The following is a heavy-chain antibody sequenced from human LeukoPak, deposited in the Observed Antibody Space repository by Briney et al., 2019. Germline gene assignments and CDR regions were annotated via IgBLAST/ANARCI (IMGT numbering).Heavy chain of an antibody. D-gene: IGHD6-13*01. Sequence: PGGSLRVSCAASGFTFSSYAMSWVRQAPGKGLEWVSAISGGGGYTYYADSVKGRFTMSRDNSKNTLYLQMNSLRAEDTAVYYCAKEYSSSWYDGFDYWGQGTLVTVSS. J-gene: IGHJ4*02. CDR1: GFTFSSYA. V-gene: IGHV3-23*01. CDR2: ISGGGGYT. CDR3: AKEYSSSWYDGFDY.